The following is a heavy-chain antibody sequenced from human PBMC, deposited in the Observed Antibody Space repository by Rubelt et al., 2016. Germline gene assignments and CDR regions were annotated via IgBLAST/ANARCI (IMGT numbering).Heavy chain of an antibody. Sequence: QVQLVESGGGVVQPGRSLRLSCAASAFTFSTFGMHWVRQAPGKGLEWVAVIWYDGTNNYYLDSVKGRFTISRDNSKNMLFLQMNGLRVEDTAGYDCAGSPLRSGAYENYYGLDVCGQGTTVAVSS. J-gene: IGHJ6*02. CDR1: AFTFSTFG. CDR2: IWYDGTNN. D-gene: IGHD6-19*01. V-gene: IGHV3-33*01. CDR3: AGSPLRSGAYENYYGLDV.